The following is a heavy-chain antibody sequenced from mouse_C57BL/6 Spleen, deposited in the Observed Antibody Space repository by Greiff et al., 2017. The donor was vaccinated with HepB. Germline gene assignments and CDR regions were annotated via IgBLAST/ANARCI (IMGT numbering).Heavy chain of an antibody. D-gene: IGHD2-3*01. CDR3: ARWDDGPFAY. V-gene: IGHV1-52*01. CDR1: GYTFTSYW. J-gene: IGHJ3*01. CDR2: IDPSDSET. Sequence: VQLQQPVAELVRPGSSVKLSCKASGYTFTSYWMHWVKQRPIQGLEWIGNIDPSDSETHYNQKFKDKATLTVDKSSSTAYMQLSSLTSEDSAVYYCARWDDGPFAYWGQGTLVTVSA.